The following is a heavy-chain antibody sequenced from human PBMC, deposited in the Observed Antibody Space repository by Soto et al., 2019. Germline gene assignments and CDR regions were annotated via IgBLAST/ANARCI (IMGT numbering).Heavy chain of an antibody. CDR1: GFTFSSYA. CDR3: ARDFLPKAVDTAMVGFDY. D-gene: IGHD5-18*01. J-gene: IGHJ4*02. Sequence: QVQLVESGGGVVQPGRSLRLSCAASGFTFSSYAMHWVRQAPGKGLEWVAVISYDGSNKYYADSVKGRFTISRDNSKNTLYLQMNSLRAEDTAVYYCARDFLPKAVDTAMVGFDYWGQGTLVTVSS. CDR2: ISYDGSNK. V-gene: IGHV3-30-3*01.